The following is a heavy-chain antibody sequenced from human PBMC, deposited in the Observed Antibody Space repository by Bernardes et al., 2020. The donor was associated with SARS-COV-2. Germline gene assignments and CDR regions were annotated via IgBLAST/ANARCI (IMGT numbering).Heavy chain of an antibody. CDR1: GGSISSYY. CDR3: ARQRADYDFWSGYYRRGNWFDP. CDR2: TNYSGST. D-gene: IGHD3-3*01. Sequence: SETLSLTCTVSGGSISSYYWSWIRQPPGKGLEWIGKTNYSGSTNYTPSFKSRVTIQEDTSKNKFSLKLSPVTAADTAVYYCARQRADYDFWSGYYRRGNWFDPWGQGTLVTVSS. J-gene: IGHJ5*02. V-gene: IGHV4-59*08.